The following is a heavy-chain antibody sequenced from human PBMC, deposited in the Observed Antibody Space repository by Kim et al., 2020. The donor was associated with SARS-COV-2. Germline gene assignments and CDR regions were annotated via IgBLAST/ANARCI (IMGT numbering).Heavy chain of an antibody. Sequence: VNSLFPISRDNSKNTLYLQMNSLTAEDTAVYYCAKDPVRGGSSYYSPFDYWGQGTLVTVSS. J-gene: IGHJ4*02. V-gene: IGHV3-23*01. CDR3: AKDPVRGGSSYYSPFDY. D-gene: IGHD3-22*01.